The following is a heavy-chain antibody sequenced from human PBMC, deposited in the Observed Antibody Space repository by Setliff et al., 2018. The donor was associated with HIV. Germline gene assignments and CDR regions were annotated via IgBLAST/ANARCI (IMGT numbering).Heavy chain of an antibody. J-gene: IGHJ3*01. D-gene: IGHD1-1*01. CDR3: ARTTRHDGAAYDAFDL. V-gene: IGHV4-30-4*01. Sequence: SETLSLTCIVSGDSIRGGDFYWTWIRQSPGKGLEWIGYVYWSGTTHYNPSLNGRVTISVDTSENQFSPKLDSLTAADSAVYYCARTTRHDGAAYDAFDLWGQGTLVTVSS. CDR1: GDSIRGGDFY. CDR2: VYWSGTT.